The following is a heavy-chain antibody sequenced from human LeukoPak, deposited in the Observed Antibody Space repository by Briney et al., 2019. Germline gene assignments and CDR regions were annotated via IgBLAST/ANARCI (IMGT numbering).Heavy chain of an antibody. V-gene: IGHV5-51*01. CDR1: GYSFSNYW. CDR3: ARLHLYNTGGYSLYYFAY. Sequence: GESLKISCKGSGYSFSNYWIGWVRQMPGKGLEWMGIIYPDDSATRYSPSLHGQVTISADKSISTAYLQWSSLKASDTAIYYCARLHLYNTGGYSLYYFAYWGQGTLVTVSS. CDR2: IYPDDSAT. J-gene: IGHJ4*02. D-gene: IGHD3-22*01.